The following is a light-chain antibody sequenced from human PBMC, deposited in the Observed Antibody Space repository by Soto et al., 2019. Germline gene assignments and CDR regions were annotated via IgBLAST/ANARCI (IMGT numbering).Light chain of an antibody. CDR2: ADD. CDR3: QVWDSSRDLHV. CDR1: NIESKS. V-gene: IGLV3-21*02. Sequence: SYELTQPPSVSVAPGQTARIMCGGNNIESKSVHWYQQKAGQAPVLVVYADDDRPSGIPERFSGSNSGNTATLTITRVEAGDEADHFCQVWDSSRDLHVFGSGTKLTVL. J-gene: IGLJ1*01.